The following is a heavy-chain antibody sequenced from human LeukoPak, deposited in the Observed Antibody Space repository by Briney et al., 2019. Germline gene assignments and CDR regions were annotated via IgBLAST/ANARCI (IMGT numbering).Heavy chain of an antibody. Sequence: GGSLRLSCAASGFTFSDYYMSWIRQAPGKGLEWVSYISSSGSTIYYADSVKGRFTISRDNAKNSLYLQMNSLRAEDTAVYYCARVRFVISGGRSWFDPWGQGTLVTVSS. CDR1: GFTFSDYY. CDR2: ISSSGSTI. V-gene: IGHV3-11*04. J-gene: IGHJ5*02. CDR3: ARVRFVISGGRSWFDP. D-gene: IGHD3-10*01.